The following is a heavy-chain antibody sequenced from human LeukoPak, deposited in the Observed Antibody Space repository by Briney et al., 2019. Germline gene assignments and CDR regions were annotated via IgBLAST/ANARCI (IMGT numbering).Heavy chain of an antibody. Sequence: GGSLRLSCAASGFTFSSYAMTWVRQAPGKGLEWVSAISGSGGSTYYADSVKGRFTISRDNSKNTLYLQMNSLRAEDTAVYYCAKDRIPRTHGVNDAFDIWGQGTMVTVSS. CDR2: ISGSGGST. CDR1: GFTFSSYA. V-gene: IGHV3-23*01. CDR3: AKDRIPRTHGVNDAFDI. J-gene: IGHJ3*02. D-gene: IGHD1-1*01.